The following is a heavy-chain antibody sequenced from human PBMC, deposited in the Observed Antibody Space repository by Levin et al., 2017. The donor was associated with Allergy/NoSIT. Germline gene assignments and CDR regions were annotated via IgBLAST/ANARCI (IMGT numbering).Heavy chain of an antibody. J-gene: IGHJ4*02. V-gene: IGHV3-23*01. D-gene: IGHD2-15*01. CDR1: GFTFSSYA. CDR2: ISGSGGST. CDR3: AKDRMVVAATESV. Sequence: LSLTCAASGFTFSSYAMSWVRQAPGKGLEWVSAISGSGGSTYYADSVKGRFTISRDNSKNTLYLQMNSLRAEDTAVYYCAKDRMVVAATESVWGQGTLVTVSS.